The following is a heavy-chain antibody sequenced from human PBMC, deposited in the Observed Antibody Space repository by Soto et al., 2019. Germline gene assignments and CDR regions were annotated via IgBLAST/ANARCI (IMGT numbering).Heavy chain of an antibody. D-gene: IGHD6-19*01. J-gene: IGHJ6*02. V-gene: IGHV1-3*01. CDR2: INAGNGNT. CDR3: ARVESSGWYRVGYYYYGMAV. CDR1: GCTFTSYA. Sequence: ASVKVSCKASGCTFTSYAMHWLRQAPGQRLEWMGWINAGNGNTKYSQKFQGRVTITRDTSASIAYMELSSLRSEDMAVYYCARVESSGWYRVGYYYYGMAVWGQGTEVTV.